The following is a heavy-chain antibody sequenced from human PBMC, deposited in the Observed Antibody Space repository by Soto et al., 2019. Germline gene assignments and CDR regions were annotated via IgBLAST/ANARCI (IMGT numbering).Heavy chain of an antibody. J-gene: IGHJ2*01. Sequence: SETLSLTCTVSGGSISSYYWSWIRQPPGKGLEWIGYIYYSGSTNYNPSLKSRVTISVDTSKNQFSLKLSSVTAADTAVYYCARLGLWLRDWYFDLWGRGTLVTVSS. CDR2: IYYSGST. CDR3: ARLGLWLRDWYFDL. D-gene: IGHD5-18*01. CDR1: GGSISSYY. V-gene: IGHV4-59*08.